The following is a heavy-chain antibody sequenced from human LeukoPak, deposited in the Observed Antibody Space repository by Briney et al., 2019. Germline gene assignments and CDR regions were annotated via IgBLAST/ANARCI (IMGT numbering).Heavy chain of an antibody. Sequence: GASVKVSCKASGYTFTSYGISWVRQAPGQGLEWMGWISAYNGNTNYAQKLQGRVTMTTDTSTSTAYMELRSLRSDDTAVYYCARGDCSSTSCPFSVDYWGQGTLVTVSS. D-gene: IGHD2-2*01. CDR2: ISAYNGNT. CDR1: GYTFTSYG. V-gene: IGHV1-18*01. J-gene: IGHJ4*02. CDR3: ARGDCSSTSCPFSVDY.